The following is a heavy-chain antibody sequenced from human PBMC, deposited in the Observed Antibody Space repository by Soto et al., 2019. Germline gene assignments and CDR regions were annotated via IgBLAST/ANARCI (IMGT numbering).Heavy chain of an antibody. Sequence: ASVKVSCKASGYTFTSYGIHWVRQAPGQRLEWMGWINAANGDTKYSPKFQGRVTITRDTSASTAYMELSSLRSEDTAAYYCVRRHVSATGIDWFDPWGQGTLVTVSS. CDR2: INAANGDT. CDR1: GYTFTSYG. J-gene: IGHJ5*02. V-gene: IGHV1-3*01. CDR3: VRRHVSATGIDWFDP. D-gene: IGHD6-13*01.